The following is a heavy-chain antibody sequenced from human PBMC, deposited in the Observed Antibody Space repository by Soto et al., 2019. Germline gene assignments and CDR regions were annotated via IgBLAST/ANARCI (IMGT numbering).Heavy chain of an antibody. CDR1: GFTFSTYW. D-gene: IGHD2-2*01. Sequence: GGSLRLYCVASGFTFSTYWMTLVRQAPGMGLEWVAGIKEDASEELYVDSVKGRFSVSRDNAKNSLYLQLNSLSAEDTAVYYCATAISSPFSNFDYWGQGSLVTVSS. CDR2: IKEDASEE. CDR3: ATAISSPFSNFDY. J-gene: IGHJ4*02. V-gene: IGHV3-7*01.